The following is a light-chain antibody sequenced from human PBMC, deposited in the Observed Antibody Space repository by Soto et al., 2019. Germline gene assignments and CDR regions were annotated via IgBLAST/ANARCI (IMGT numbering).Light chain of an antibody. CDR2: GAS. Sequence: EVVLTQSPGTLSLSPGERATLSCTASQSVSSSYLAWYQQKPGQAPRLLIYGASSRATGISDRFSGSGSGTDFTLTISRLEPEDFAVYYCQQYGSSPPYTFGQGTKLGIK. V-gene: IGKV3-20*01. CDR1: QSVSSSY. CDR3: QQYGSSPPYT. J-gene: IGKJ2*01.